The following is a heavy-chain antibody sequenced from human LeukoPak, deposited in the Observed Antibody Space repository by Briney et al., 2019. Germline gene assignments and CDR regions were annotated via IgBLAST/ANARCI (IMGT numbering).Heavy chain of an antibody. J-gene: IGHJ3*02. CDR1: GYTFTGYY. D-gene: IGHD3-22*01. V-gene: IGHV1-2*02. CDR3: ARPAYYYDSSGYYYVSGDAFDI. Sequence: GASVKVSCKASGYTFTGYYMHWVRQAPGQGLEWMGWINPNSGGTNYAQKFQGRVTMTRDTSISTAYMELSRLRSDDTAVYYCARPAYYYDSSGYYYVSGDAFDIWGQGTMVTVSS. CDR2: INPNSGGT.